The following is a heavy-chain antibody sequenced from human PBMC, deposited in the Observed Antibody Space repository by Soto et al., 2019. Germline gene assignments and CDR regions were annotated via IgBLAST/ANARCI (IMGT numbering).Heavy chain of an antibody. CDR3: AKNGDFWSWGMDV. CDR2: ISSSGDAT. J-gene: IGHJ6*02. D-gene: IGHD3-3*01. CDR1: GFTFSSYA. V-gene: IGHV3-23*01. Sequence: GGSLRLSCSASGFTFSSYAMVWVRQGPGKGLEWVSIISSSGDATYYLDSVKGRFTISRDNSRNTLHLQVNSLRAEDAAVYFCAKNGDFWSWGMDVWGQGTTVTVSS.